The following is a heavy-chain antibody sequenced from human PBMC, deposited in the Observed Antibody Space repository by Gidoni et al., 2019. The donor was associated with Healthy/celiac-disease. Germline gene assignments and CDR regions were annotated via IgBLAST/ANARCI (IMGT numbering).Heavy chain of an antibody. CDR1: GFTFADYA. CDR2: ISWNSGSI. J-gene: IGHJ4*02. D-gene: IGHD6-19*01. Sequence: EVQLVESGGGLVQPGRSLSLSCSPSGFTFADYAMHWVRQAPGKGLEWVSGISWNSGSIGYADSVKGRFTISRDNAKNSLYLQMNSLRAEDTALYYCAKDHSSGWYNGWDYWGQGTLVTVSS. V-gene: IGHV3-9*01. CDR3: AKDHSSGWYNGWDY.